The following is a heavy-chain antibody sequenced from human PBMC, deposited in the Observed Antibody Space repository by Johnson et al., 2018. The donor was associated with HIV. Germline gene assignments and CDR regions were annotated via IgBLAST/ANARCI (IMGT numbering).Heavy chain of an antibody. Sequence: VQLVESGGGLVQPGGSLRLSCEASRFTFSSYAMTWVRQAPGTGLEWVSSISGSGGSTFYADSVKGRFTISRDNSKNTLYLQMNSLRAEDTAVYYCAKALRIFGSGVKEAFDIWGQGTMVTISS. CDR2: ISGSGGST. J-gene: IGHJ3*02. CDR3: AKALRIFGSGVKEAFDI. CDR1: RFTFSSYA. V-gene: IGHV3-23*04. D-gene: IGHD3-10*01.